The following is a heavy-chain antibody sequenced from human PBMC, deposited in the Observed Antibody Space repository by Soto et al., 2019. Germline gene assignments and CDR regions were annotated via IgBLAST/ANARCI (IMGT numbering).Heavy chain of an antibody. CDR1: GFTFSSYG. J-gene: IGHJ6*04. CDR3: AKVVTGAGYRYRQPLLNGMEV. CDR2: ISYDGSNK. V-gene: IGHV3-30*18. D-gene: IGHD5-18*01. Sequence: PGGSLRLSCAASGFTFSSYGMHWVRQAPGKGLEWVAVISYDGSNKYYADSVKGRFTISRDNSKNTLYLQMNSLRAEDTAVYYCAKVVTGAGYRYRQPLLNGMEVWGKGTTVSGSA.